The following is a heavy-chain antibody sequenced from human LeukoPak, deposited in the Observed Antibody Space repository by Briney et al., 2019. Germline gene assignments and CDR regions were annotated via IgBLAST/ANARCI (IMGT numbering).Heavy chain of an antibody. CDR3: ARDLFFARFDA. J-gene: IGHJ5*02. CDR1: GFTFSEYW. Sequence: GGSLRLSCVEYGFTFSEYWMSWVRQAPGKGPEGVANINQDGSETHYVDSLKGRFTISRDNAKNSLYLQMNSLRADDTAVYYCARDLFFARFDAWGQGTLVTVSS. D-gene: IGHD3-3*01. CDR2: INQDGSET. V-gene: IGHV3-7*01.